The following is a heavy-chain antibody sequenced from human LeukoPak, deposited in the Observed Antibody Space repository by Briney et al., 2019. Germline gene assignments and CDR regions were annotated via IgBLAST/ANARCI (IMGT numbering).Heavy chain of an antibody. CDR3: SRDPRVLDY. V-gene: IGHV3-7*03. CDR1: GFRFNTYW. CDR2: IKQDGNEK. J-gene: IGHJ4*02. Sequence: GGSLRLSCAASGFRFNTYWMSWVRQAPGKGLEWVANIKQDGNEKYYADSVKGRFTISRDNAKKSLYLQINSLRAEDTAVYYCSRDPRVLDYWGQGTLVTVSS.